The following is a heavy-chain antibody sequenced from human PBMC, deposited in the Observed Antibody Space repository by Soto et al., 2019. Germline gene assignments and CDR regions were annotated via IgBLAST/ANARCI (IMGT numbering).Heavy chain of an antibody. J-gene: IGHJ4*02. Sequence: SVKVSCKASGGTFSSYAISWVRQAPGQGLEWMGGIIPIFGTANYAQKFQGRVTITADESTSTAYMELSSLRSEDTAVYYCASKSGGYSYGYIPYYFDYWGQGTLVTVSS. CDR3: ASKSGGYSYGYIPYYFDY. CDR1: GGTFSSYA. V-gene: IGHV1-69*13. D-gene: IGHD5-18*01. CDR2: IIPIFGTA.